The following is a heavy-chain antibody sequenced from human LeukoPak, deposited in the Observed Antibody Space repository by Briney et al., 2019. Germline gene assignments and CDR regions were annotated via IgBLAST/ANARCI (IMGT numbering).Heavy chain of an antibody. J-gene: IGHJ3*02. CDR3: ARDGNYFDSCYYDVFDI. D-gene: IGHD3-22*01. V-gene: IGHV3-7*01. CDR1: GFTFSSYW. CDR2: IRGDGSKT. Sequence: GGSLRLSCVVSGFTFSSYWMTWVRQAPGKGLEWVANIRGDGSKTYYVDSAKGRFTISRDNAKNSLYLQLNSLRPDDTALYYCARDGNYFDSCYYDVFDIWGQGTMVTVSP.